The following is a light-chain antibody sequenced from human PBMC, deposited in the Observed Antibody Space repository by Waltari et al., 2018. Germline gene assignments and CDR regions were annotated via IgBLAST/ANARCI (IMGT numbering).Light chain of an antibody. V-gene: IGKV1-9*01. CDR1: QGISSY. CDR2: AAS. CDR3: QQLNSYPLT. J-gene: IGKJ4*01. Sequence: DIQLTQSPSFLSASVGERVTITCRASQGISSYLAWYQQKPGKAPKLLIYAASTLQSGVPARFSCSGSGTEFTLTISSLQPEDFATYYCQQLNSYPLTFGGGTKVEIK.